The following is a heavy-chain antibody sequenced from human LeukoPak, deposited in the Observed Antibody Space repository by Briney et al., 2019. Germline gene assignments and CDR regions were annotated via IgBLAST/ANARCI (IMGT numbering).Heavy chain of an antibody. J-gene: IGHJ4*02. V-gene: IGHV3-15*07. CDR2: IKRKTDAGTT. Sequence: GSLRLSCAASGFTFSNAWMNWVRQAPGKGLEWVGRIKRKTDAGTTDYATPVKGRFTISRDDSKNTLYLQMNSLKTEDTAVYYCTTGNWGPYWGQGTLVTVSS. CDR1: GFTFSNAW. CDR3: TTGNWGPY. D-gene: IGHD7-27*01.